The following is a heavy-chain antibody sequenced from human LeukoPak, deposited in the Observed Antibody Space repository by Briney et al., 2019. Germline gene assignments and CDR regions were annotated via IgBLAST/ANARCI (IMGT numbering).Heavy chain of an antibody. CDR1: GGSISSYY. J-gene: IGHJ3*02. CDR3: ARGRYFDWLLTHDAFDI. CDR2: IYYAGST. V-gene: IGHV4-59*01. D-gene: IGHD3-9*01. Sequence: SETLSLTCGGSGGSISSYYWAWIRQAPGKGLEWIGYIYYAGSTNYNPSLKSRVTMSVDMSRNQFSLKLSSVTAADTAVYYCARGRYFDWLLTHDAFDIWGQGTMVTVSS.